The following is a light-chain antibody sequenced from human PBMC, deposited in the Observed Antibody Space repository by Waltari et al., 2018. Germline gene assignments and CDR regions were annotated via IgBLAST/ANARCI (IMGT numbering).Light chain of an antibody. J-gene: IGLJ2*01. V-gene: IGLV1-44*01. Sequence: QSALTQPPSASGTPGQRVTISCSGSTPNTGRNTVNWYQQPPGTAPKLLIYNNNQRPSGVPARYSGSKSGTSDSLAISGLQSEDEADYYCAAWDDSLNVSFGGGTKLTVL. CDR2: NNN. CDR3: AAWDDSLNVS. CDR1: TPNTGRNT.